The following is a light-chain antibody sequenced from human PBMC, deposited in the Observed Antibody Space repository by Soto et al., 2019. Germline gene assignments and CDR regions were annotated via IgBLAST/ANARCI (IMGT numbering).Light chain of an antibody. V-gene: IGKV3-20*01. CDR1: QSVSSSY. Sequence: EVVLTQSPGTLSLSPGERATLSCRASQSVSSSYLAWYQQKPGQAPRLLIYGASSRATGIPDRFSGSGSGTGFTLTISRLEPEDFAVYYCQQYGGSPPLTFGGGTKVEIK. J-gene: IGKJ4*01. CDR2: GAS. CDR3: QQYGGSPPLT.